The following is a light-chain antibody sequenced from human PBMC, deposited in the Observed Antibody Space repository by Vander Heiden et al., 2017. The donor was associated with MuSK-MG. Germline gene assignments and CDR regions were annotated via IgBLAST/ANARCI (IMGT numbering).Light chain of an antibody. Sequence: DIQMTQSQSSLSASVGDRVTITCRASQSISSYLNWYQQKPGKAPKHLIYAASSLQSGVPSRFSGSGSGTDFTLTISSLQPEDFATYYCQQSYSTPLYTFGQGTKLEIK. CDR2: AAS. CDR3: QQSYSTPLYT. V-gene: IGKV1-39*01. J-gene: IGKJ2*01. CDR1: QSISSY.